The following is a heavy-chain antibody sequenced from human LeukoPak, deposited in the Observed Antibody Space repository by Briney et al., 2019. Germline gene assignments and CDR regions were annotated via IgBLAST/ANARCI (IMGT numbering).Heavy chain of an antibody. CDR1: GFIVSSNY. D-gene: IGHD7-27*01. CDR2: IYSTGST. J-gene: IGHJ4*02. CDR3: AREREDWGLAFEY. Sequence: PGGSLRLSCSAAGFIVSSNYMSWVRQAPGKGLEWVSVIYSTGSTHYADSVKGRFTISRDNSKNTLYLQMNNLRAEDTAVYYCAREREDWGLAFEYWGQGTLVTVSS. V-gene: IGHV3-53*01.